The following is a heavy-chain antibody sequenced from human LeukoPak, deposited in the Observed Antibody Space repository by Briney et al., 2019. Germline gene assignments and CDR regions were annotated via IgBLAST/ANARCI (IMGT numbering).Heavy chain of an antibody. CDR1: GGSFSGYY. CDR2: INHSGST. J-gene: IGHJ4*02. V-gene: IGHV4-34*01. D-gene: IGHD2-2*01. Sequence: SETLSLTCAVYGGSFSGYYWSWIRQPPGKGLEWIGEINHSGSTNYNPSLKSRVTISVDTSKNQFSLKLSSVTAADTAVYYCARGLPRGSTRIPGYWDQGTLVTVSS. CDR3: ARGLPRGSTRIPGY.